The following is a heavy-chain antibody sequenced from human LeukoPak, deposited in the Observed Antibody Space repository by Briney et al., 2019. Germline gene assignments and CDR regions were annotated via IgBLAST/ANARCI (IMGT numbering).Heavy chain of an antibody. CDR3: AISDYHDSSGYSFQH. J-gene: IGHJ1*01. D-gene: IGHD3-22*01. Sequence: SQTLSLTCTVSGGSISSGDYYWSWIRQPPGKGLEWIGYIYYSGSTYYNPSLKSRVTISVDTSKNQFSLKLSSVTAADTAVYYCAISDYHDSSGYSFQHWGQGTLVTVSS. CDR1: GGSISSGDYY. V-gene: IGHV4-30-4*08. CDR2: IYYSGST.